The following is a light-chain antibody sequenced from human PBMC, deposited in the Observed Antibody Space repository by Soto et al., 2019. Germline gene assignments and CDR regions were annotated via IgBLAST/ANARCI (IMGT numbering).Light chain of an antibody. CDR3: QQRTTWPTT. CDR1: QSVSSSY. J-gene: IGKJ1*01. CDR2: GAS. V-gene: IGKV3D-20*02. Sequence: ALTQSPGTLSSSPGERATLSCRASQSVSSSYLAWYQQKPGQAPRLLIYGASSRATGIPDRFSGSGSGTDFTLTINRLEPEDFAVYYCQQRTTWPTTFGQGTRVEIK.